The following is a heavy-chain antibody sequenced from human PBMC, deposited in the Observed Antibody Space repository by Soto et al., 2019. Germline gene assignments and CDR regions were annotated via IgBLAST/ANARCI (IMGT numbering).Heavy chain of an antibody. Sequence: EVQLVESGGGLVKPGGSLRLSCAASGFTFSNAWMNWVRQAPGKGLEWVGRIKSKTDGGTTDYAAPVKGRFTISRDDSKNTLYLQMNSLKTEDTAVYYCTTDDVPTAAGILLYAFDIWGQGTMVTVSS. D-gene: IGHD6-13*01. CDR3: TTDDVPTAAGILLYAFDI. V-gene: IGHV3-15*07. J-gene: IGHJ3*02. CDR2: IKSKTDGGTT. CDR1: GFTFSNAW.